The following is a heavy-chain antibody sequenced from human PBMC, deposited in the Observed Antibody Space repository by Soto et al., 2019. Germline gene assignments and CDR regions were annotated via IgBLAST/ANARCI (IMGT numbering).Heavy chain of an antibody. CDR1: GFTFTSGW. Sequence: GGSLRLSCAASGFTFTSGWMSWVRQAPGKGLEWIARIKDKTGGATTDYAAPVKGRFTIFRDDSKNTVYLQMNSLRIEDTAVYFCTTGGGMGPRPLFDWWGKGTLVTVSS. CDR3: TTGGGMGPRPLFDW. J-gene: IGHJ4*02. V-gene: IGHV3-15*01. D-gene: IGHD3-16*01. CDR2: IKDKTGGATT.